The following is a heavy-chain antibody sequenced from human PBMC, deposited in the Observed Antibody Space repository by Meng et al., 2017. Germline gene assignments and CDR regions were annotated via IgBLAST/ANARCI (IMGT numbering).Heavy chain of an antibody. V-gene: IGHV1-2*02. CDR2: INPNSGGT. D-gene: IGHD3-16*02. J-gene: IGHJ6*02. Sequence: ASVKVSCKASGYTFTGYYMHWVRQAPGQGLEWMGWINPNSGGTNYAQKFQGRVTMTRDTSISTAYMELSRLRPDDTAVYYCARGGCDYVWGSYLREGYYYGMDVWGQGTTVTVSS. CDR3: ARGGCDYVWGSYLREGYYYGMDV. CDR1: GYTFTGYY.